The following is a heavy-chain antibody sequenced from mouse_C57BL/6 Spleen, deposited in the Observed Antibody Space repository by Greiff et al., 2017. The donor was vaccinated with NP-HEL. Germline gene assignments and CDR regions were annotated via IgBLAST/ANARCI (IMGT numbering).Heavy chain of an antibody. J-gene: IGHJ2*01. CDR2: IDPSDSET. D-gene: IGHD1-1*01. CDR3: ARAIYYYGSSSHFDY. Sequence: VQLQQPGAELVRPGSSVKLSCKASGYTFTSYWMHWVKQRPIQGLEWIGNIDPSDSETHYNQKFKDKATLTVDKSSSTAYMQLSSLTSEDSAVYYCARAIYYYGSSSHFDYWGQGTTLTVSS. V-gene: IGHV1-52*01. CDR1: GYTFTSYW.